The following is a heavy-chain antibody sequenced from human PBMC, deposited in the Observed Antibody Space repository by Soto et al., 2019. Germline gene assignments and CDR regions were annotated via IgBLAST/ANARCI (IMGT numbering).Heavy chain of an antibody. CDR3: ARAGSVWHPDFDY. CDR2: ISSSSKYI. J-gene: IGHJ4*02. V-gene: IGHV3-21*01. Sequence: GGSLRLSCAASGFTFSSYSMNWVRQAPGKGLEWVSSISSSSKYIYYADSVKGRFTISRDNAKNSLYLHMNSLRAEDTAVYYCARAGSVWHPDFDYWGRGTLVTVSS. CDR1: GFTFSSYS. D-gene: IGHD6-19*01.